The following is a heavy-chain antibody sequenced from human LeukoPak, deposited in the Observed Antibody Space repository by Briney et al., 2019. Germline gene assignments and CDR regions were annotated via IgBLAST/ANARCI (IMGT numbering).Heavy chain of an antibody. CDR2: ISYDGINK. D-gene: IGHD5-18*01. CDR3: ARGGYHAYYLDY. CDR1: GFTFSSYA. Sequence: GRSLRLSCAASGFTFSSYAMHWVRQAPGKGLEWVAVISYDGINKYSADSVKGRFTISRDNSKNTLYLQMNSLRAEDTAVYYCARGGYHAYYLDYWGQGSLVTVSS. V-gene: IGHV3-30-3*01. J-gene: IGHJ4*02.